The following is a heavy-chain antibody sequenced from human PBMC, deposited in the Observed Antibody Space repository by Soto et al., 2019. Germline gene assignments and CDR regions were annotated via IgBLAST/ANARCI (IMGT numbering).Heavy chain of an antibody. V-gene: IGHV2-5*02. Sequence: QITLKESGPTLVKPTQTLTLTCTFSGFSLSTSGVGVGWIRQPPGKALEWLALIYWDDDKRYSQSLKSRLTITKDTSENRVVLTMTNMDPVDTAAYYCAHSETVTSFGDYWGQGTLVTVSS. J-gene: IGHJ4*02. CDR1: GFSLSTSGVG. CDR3: AHSETVTSFGDY. CDR2: IYWDDDK. D-gene: IGHD3-16*01.